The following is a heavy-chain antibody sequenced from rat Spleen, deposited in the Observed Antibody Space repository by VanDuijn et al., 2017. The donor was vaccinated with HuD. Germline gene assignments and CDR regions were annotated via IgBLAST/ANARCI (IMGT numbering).Heavy chain of an antibody. J-gene: IGHJ2*01. CDR1: GFTFSDYY. V-gene: IGHV5-22*01. Sequence: EVQLVESDGGLVQPGRSLKLSCAASGFTFSDYYMAWVRQAPTKGLEWVATINYEGSSTYYGDSVKGRFTISRDNAKSTLYLQMNSLRSEDTATYYCTRDDRKRFGYWGQGVMVTVSS. D-gene: IGHD1-12*01. CDR2: INYEGSST. CDR3: TRDDRKRFGY.